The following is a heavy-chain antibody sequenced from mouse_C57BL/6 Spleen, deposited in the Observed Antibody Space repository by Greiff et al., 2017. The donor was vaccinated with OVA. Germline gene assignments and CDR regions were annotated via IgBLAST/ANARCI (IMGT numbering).Heavy chain of an antibody. D-gene: IGHD2-4*01. CDR2: IRSKSNNYAT. Sequence: DVMLVESGGGLVQPKGSLKLSCAASGFSFNTYAMNWVRQAPGKGLEWVARIRSKSNNYATYYADSVKDRFTISRDDSESMLYLQMNNLKTEDTAMYYCVRSYDYDRAAWFAYWGQGTLVTVSA. V-gene: IGHV10-1*01. J-gene: IGHJ3*01. CDR1: GFSFNTYA. CDR3: VRSYDYDRAAWFAY.